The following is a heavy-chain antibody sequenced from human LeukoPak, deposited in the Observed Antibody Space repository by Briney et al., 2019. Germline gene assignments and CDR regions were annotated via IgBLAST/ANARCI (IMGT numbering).Heavy chain of an antibody. Sequence: SETLSLTCTVSGGSISSGSYYWSWIRQPAGKGLEWIGRIYTSGSTNYNPSLKSRVTISVDTSKNQFSLKLSSVTAADTAVYYCASSGSYSYYFDYWGQGTLVTVSS. V-gene: IGHV4-61*02. J-gene: IGHJ4*02. CDR3: ASSGSYSYYFDY. D-gene: IGHD1-26*01. CDR2: IYTSGST. CDR1: GGSISSGSYY.